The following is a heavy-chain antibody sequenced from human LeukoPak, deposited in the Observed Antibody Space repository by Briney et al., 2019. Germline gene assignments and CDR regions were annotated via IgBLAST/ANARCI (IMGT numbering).Heavy chain of an antibody. Sequence: ASVKVSCKASGYTFTSYGISWARQAPGQGLEWMGWISAYNGNTNYAQKLQGRVTMTTDTSTSTAYMELRSLRSDDTAVYYCARDQRRIVGAYYYYYGMDVWGQGTTVTVSS. CDR3: ARDQRRIVGAYYYYYGMDV. J-gene: IGHJ6*02. CDR1: GYTFTSYG. CDR2: ISAYNGNT. V-gene: IGHV1-18*01. D-gene: IGHD1-26*01.